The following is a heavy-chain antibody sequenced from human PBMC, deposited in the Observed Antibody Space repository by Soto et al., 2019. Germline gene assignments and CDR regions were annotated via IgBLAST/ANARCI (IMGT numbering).Heavy chain of an antibody. Sequence: ASVKVSCKASGGTFSSYTFSWVRQAPGQGLEWMGRIIPSLGISNHAQRFQGRVTITADESTSTAYMELTSLRSEDTAIYYCARLTDCDTTSCYKGNWFDPWGQGTLVTVSS. D-gene: IGHD2-2*02. CDR2: IIPSLGIS. V-gene: IGHV1-69*02. CDR3: ARLTDCDTTSCYKGNWFDP. CDR1: GGTFSSYT. J-gene: IGHJ5*02.